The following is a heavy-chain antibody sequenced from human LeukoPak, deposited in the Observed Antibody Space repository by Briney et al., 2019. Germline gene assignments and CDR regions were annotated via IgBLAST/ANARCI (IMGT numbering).Heavy chain of an antibody. CDR2: IWYDGSNK. V-gene: IGHV3-33*01. D-gene: IGHD2-15*01. Sequence: GRSLRLSCAASGFTFSSYGMQWVRQAPGKGLEWVAVIWYDGSNKYYADSVKGRFTISRDNSKNTLYLQMNSLRAEDTAVYYCARDTSVVVASTPRDYWGQGTLVTVSS. CDR3: ARDTSVVVASTPRDY. CDR1: GFTFSSYG. J-gene: IGHJ4*02.